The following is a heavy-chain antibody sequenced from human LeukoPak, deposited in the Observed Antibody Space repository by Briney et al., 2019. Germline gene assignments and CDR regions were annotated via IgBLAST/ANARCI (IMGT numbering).Heavy chain of an antibody. D-gene: IGHD3-22*01. J-gene: IGHJ4*02. CDR2: INPNSGGT. Sequence: ASVKASCKASGYTFSDYYMHWVRQAPGQGLEWMGWINPNSGGTNYAQKFQGRVTMTRDMSISTAYMEVSRLTSDDTAVYYCARATIADSSTYYIDYWGLGTLVTVSS. V-gene: IGHV1-2*02. CDR1: GYTFSDYY. CDR3: ARATIADSSTYYIDY.